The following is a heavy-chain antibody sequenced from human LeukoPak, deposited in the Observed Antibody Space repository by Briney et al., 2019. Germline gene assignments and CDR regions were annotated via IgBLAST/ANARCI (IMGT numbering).Heavy chain of an antibody. CDR1: GYTFTSYA. D-gene: IGHD4-11*01. Sequence: WASVKVSCKASGYTFTSYAMNWVRQAPGQGLEWMGWINTNTGNPTYAQGFTGRFVFSLDTSVSTAYLQISSLKAEDTAVYYCAGMTTVTTSHPYYYYYYMDVWGKGTTVTVSS. CDR3: AGMTTVTTSHPYYYYYYMDV. V-gene: IGHV7-4-1*02. CDR2: INTNTGNP. J-gene: IGHJ6*03.